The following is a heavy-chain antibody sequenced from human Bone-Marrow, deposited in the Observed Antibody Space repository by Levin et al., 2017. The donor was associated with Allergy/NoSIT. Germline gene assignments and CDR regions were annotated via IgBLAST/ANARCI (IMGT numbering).Heavy chain of an antibody. J-gene: IGHJ2*01. CDR1: GGSLSSGGIY. V-gene: IGHV4-31*03. CDR3: ARSNPQMGREPWYLDL. Sequence: ASETLSLTCTVSGGSLSSGGIYWNWIRQHPGKGLEWLGYIHYSGSTYYNPSLKSRAIISLDTSKKQVSLNLTSVTAAESAFSFSARSNPQMGREPWYLDLWGRGTLVTVSS. D-gene: IGHD5-24*01. CDR2: IHYSGST.